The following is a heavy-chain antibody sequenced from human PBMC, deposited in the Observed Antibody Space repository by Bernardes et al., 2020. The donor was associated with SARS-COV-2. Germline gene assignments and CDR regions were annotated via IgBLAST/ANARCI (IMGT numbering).Heavy chain of an antibody. D-gene: IGHD2-2*01. Sequence: GGSLRLSCAASGFTFGSYGMSWVRQAPGKGLEWVASITERSERSIYADSVKGQFTISRDNSRDTLYLQLSNLRAEDTAIYYCAREPSRRADLWGQGTLVTVSS. CDR3: AREPSRRADL. J-gene: IGHJ5*02. CDR2: ITERSERS. CDR1: GFTFGSYG. V-gene: IGHV3-23*01.